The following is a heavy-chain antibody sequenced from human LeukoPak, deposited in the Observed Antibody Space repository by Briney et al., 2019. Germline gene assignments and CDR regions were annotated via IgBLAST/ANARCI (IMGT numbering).Heavy chain of an antibody. Sequence: SETLSLTCTVSGGSISRYFWSWIRQSPGKGPEWIGYIYDTGSTNYNPSLKSRVTISVDTSKNQFPLKLSSVTAADTAVYYCARGRSSGLMWAIDSWGQGTLVTVSS. V-gene: IGHV4-59*01. J-gene: IGHJ4*02. CDR1: GGSISRYF. CDR3: ARGRSSGLMWAIDS. CDR2: IYDTGST. D-gene: IGHD6-19*01.